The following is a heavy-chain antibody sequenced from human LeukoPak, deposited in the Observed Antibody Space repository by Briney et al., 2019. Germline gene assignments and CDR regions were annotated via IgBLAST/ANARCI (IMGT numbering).Heavy chain of an antibody. CDR1: GYSFTSYW. J-gene: IGHJ4*02. V-gene: IGHV5-51*01. D-gene: IGHD4-17*01. CDR3: ARPGAYGDYVGY. Sequence: GESLQISCKGSGYSFTSYWIGGVRRLPGKGLEWMGIIYPGESDTRYSPSFQRQVTISADKSISTAYLQWSSLKASDTAMYYCARPGAYGDYVGYWGQGTLVTVSS. CDR2: IYPGESDT.